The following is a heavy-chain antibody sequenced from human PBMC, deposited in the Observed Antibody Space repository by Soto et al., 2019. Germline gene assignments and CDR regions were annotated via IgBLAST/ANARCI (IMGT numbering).Heavy chain of an antibody. J-gene: IGHJ4*02. CDR2: IRSKAYGGTT. D-gene: IGHD3-22*01. V-gene: IGHV3-49*03. Sequence: GGSLRLSCTASGFTFGDYAMSWFRQAPGKGLEWVGFIRSKAYGGTTEYAASVKGRFTISRDDSKSIAYLQMNSLKTEDTAVYYCTRGPFLTYYYDSSGYYDYWCQGPLVTVPS. CDR3: TRGPFLTYYYDSSGYYDY. CDR1: GFTFGDYA.